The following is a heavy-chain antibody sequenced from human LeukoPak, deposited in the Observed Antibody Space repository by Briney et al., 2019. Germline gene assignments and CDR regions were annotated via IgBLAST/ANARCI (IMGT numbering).Heavy chain of an antibody. CDR1: GFTFSSYE. J-gene: IGHJ6*04. CDR2: ISRSGSTI. CDR3: AELGITMIGGV. Sequence: GGSLRLSCAASGFTFSSYEMNWVRQAPGKGLEWVSYISRSGSTIYYADSVKGRFTISRDNAKNSLYLQMNSLRAEDTAVYYCAELGITMIGGVWGKGTTVTISS. V-gene: IGHV3-48*03. D-gene: IGHD3-10*02.